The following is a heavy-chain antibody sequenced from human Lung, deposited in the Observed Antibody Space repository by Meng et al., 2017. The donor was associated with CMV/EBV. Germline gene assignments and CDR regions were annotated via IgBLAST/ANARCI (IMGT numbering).Heavy chain of an antibody. CDR3: ARGITVAPPSD. V-gene: IGHV3-23*01. Sequence: GESLKISCEASGFTFSSYPMNWVRRAPGKGLEWVSTISPSGGTTYYADSVKGRFTISRDNSKNTLYLQMNSLRAEDTAVYHCARGITVAPPSDWGQGTLVTVSS. CDR2: ISPSGGTT. J-gene: IGHJ4*02. D-gene: IGHD6-19*01. CDR1: GFTFSSYP.